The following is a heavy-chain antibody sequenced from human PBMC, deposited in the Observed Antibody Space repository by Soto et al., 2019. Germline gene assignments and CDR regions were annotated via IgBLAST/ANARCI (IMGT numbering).Heavy chain of an antibody. V-gene: IGHV3-74*01. D-gene: IGHD3-16*01. J-gene: IGHJ5*02. Sequence: QLVESGGGLVQPGGSLRLSCAASGFTFSSYWLHWVRQAPGEGLVWVSRINPDGGRTNYADSVKGRFTISRDNAKNTLYLHMDSLRAEDTAVYYCPRVKLGSYDWVDPWGQGTLVTVSS. CDR2: INPDGGRT. CDR3: PRVKLGSYDWVDP. CDR1: GFTFSSYW.